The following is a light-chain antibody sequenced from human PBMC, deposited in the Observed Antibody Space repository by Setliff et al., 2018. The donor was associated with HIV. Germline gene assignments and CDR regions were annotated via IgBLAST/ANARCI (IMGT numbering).Light chain of an antibody. J-gene: IGLJ1*01. Sequence: QSVLTQPASVSGSPGQSITISCSGTSSDVGSYKCVSWYQQHPGKAPQLIIYDVSQRPSGVSSRFSGSKSGNTASLTISGLQAEDQADNYCCSYTCSLTYVFGTGTKVTVL. V-gene: IGLV2-14*03. CDR2: DVS. CDR3: CSYTCSLTYV. CDR1: SSDVGSYKC.